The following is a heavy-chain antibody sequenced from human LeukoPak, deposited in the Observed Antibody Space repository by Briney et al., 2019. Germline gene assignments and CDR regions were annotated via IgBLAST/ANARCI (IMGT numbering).Heavy chain of an antibody. CDR2: IFYVGST. CDR1: GDSIGSHY. Sequence: SETLSLTCTVSGDSIGSHYWSWIRQPPGKGLEWIGYIFYVGSTKYNPYLKSRVTISVDTSKNKFSLKLNSVTAADTAVYYCARDYYDSRGEAFDIWGQGTMVTVSS. CDR3: ARDYYDSRGEAFDI. V-gene: IGHV4-59*11. D-gene: IGHD3-22*01. J-gene: IGHJ3*02.